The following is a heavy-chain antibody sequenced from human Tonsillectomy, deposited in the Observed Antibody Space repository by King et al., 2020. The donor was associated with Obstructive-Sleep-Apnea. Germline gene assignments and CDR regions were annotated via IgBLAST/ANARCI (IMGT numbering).Heavy chain of an antibody. Sequence: VQLVESGGGLVQPGGSLRLSWSASGFTVTYNDMSWVRQAPGKGLELVSLISSGGTTYYADSVKGRFTISRDNSKNTLYLQMDSLRAEDTAVYYCARLWQQWKSELDYWGQGILVTVSS. CDR1: GFTVTYND. CDR3: ARLWQQWKSELDY. D-gene: IGHD6-19*01. V-gene: IGHV3-66*04. J-gene: IGHJ4*02. CDR2: ISSGGTT.